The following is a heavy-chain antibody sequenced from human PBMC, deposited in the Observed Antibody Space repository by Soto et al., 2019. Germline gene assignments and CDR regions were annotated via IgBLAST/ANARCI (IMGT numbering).Heavy chain of an antibody. J-gene: IGHJ6*02. CDR3: AREGFRNPRSDGYYYYYHDMDV. V-gene: IGHV1-69*13. CDR1: GGTFRSYA. D-gene: IGHD2-2*03. Sequence: SVYASCKASGGTFRSYAISRVPQAPGQGLEWMGGIIPIFGTAYYAQKFQGRVTITADESTSTAYIELSSLRSEDTAVYYCAREGFRNPRSDGYYYYYHDMDVWCQGTTVTVSS. CDR2: IIPIFGTA.